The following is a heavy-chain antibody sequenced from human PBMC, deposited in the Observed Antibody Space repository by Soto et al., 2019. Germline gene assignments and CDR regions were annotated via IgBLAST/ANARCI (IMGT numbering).Heavy chain of an antibody. CDR1: GGSFSGYY. V-gene: IGHV4-34*01. CDR3: ARGQEVVPAALDY. CDR2: INHSGST. Sequence: KPSETLSLTCAVYGGSFSGYYWSWIRQPPGKGLEWIGEINHSGSTNYNPSLKSRVTISVDTSKNQFSLKLSSVTAADTAVYYCARGQEVVPAALDYWGQGTLVTVSS. D-gene: IGHD2-2*01. J-gene: IGHJ4*02.